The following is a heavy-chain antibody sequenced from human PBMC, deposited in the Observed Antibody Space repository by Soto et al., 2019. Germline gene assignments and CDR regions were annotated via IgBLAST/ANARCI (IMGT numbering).Heavy chain of an antibody. J-gene: IGHJ4*02. Sequence: PSETLSLTCTVSGGSISSYYWSWIRQPPGKGLEWIGYIYYSGSTNYNPSLKSRVTISVDTSKNQFSLKLSSVTAADTAVYYCARVTRIAAGPDYFDYWGQGTLVTVSS. V-gene: IGHV4-59*01. D-gene: IGHD6-6*01. CDR2: IYYSGST. CDR3: ARVTRIAAGPDYFDY. CDR1: GGSISSYY.